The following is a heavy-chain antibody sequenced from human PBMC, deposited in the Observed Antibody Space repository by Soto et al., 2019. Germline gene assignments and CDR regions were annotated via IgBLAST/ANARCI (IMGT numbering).Heavy chain of an antibody. Sequence: EVQVLESGGGLVQPGGSLRLSCAASGFTFSNYAMSWVRQAPGKGLEWVSTISGSGDKTDYVDSVKGRFTISRDNSKNTLYLQMNSLRAEDTAVYYCAKDPLTVTPYFDYLGQGTMVTVSS. CDR3: AKDPLTVTPYFDY. CDR2: ISGSGDKT. J-gene: IGHJ4*02. CDR1: GFTFSNYA. V-gene: IGHV3-23*01. D-gene: IGHD2-21*02.